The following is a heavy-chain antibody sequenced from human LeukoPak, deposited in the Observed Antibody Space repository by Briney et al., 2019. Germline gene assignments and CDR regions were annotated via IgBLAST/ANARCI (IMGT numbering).Heavy chain of an antibody. D-gene: IGHD1-26*01. J-gene: IGHJ4*02. CDR3: ALVSSKWDQFDY. CDR1: GYTFTNHW. Sequence: GESLKISCKGSGYTFTNHWIAWVRQMPGKSLGWVGIIYPADSDTRYSPPFPGQVTLSADKSVRTAYLQGSSLQPSDTAMYYCALVSSKWDQFDYSGQGTLVTVSP. V-gene: IGHV5-51*01. CDR2: IYPADSDT.